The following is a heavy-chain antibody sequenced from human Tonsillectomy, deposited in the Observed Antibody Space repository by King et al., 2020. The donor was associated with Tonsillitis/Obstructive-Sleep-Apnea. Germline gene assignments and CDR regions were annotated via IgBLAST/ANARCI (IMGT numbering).Heavy chain of an antibody. J-gene: IGHJ5*02. Sequence: DVQLVESGGGLIQPGGSLRLSCAASGFSVSSNFMSWVRQAPGKGLEWVAVIYSDGSGGNTYYADSVTGRFTISRDNSKNTLYLQMNSLRAEDTAVFYCAGDRLNNWFDPWGQGTLVTVSS. CDR2: IYSDGSGGNT. CDR1: GFSVSSNF. V-gene: IGHV3-53*01. CDR3: AGDRLNNWFDP. D-gene: IGHD6-19*01.